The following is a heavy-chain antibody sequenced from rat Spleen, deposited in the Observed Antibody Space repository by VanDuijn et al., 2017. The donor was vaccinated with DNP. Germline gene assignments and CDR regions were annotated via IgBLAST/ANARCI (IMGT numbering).Heavy chain of an antibody. CDR3: AGGMAAAGNA. J-gene: IGHJ4*01. CDR1: GYTSTNYF. CDR2: INTGSGGP. V-gene: IGHV1-43*01. D-gene: IGHD1-12*02. Sequence: QVQLRQSGAELAKPGSSVRISCKASGYTSTNYFISWIKQTTRQGLEYIGYINTGSGGPNYNEKFKAKASLTVDKSSSTVFMQLSTLTPDDSAVYYCAGGMAAAGNAWGQGTSVTVSS.